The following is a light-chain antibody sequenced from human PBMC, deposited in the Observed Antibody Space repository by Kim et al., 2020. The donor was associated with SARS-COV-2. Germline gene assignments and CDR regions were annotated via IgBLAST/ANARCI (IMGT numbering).Light chain of an antibody. CDR2: GKN. CDR3: NSRDSNDNVV. J-gene: IGLJ2*01. V-gene: IGLV3-19*01. CDR1: SLRSYY. Sequence: SSELTQDPAVSVALGQTVSITCQGDSLRSYYATWYQQKPGQAPILVIYGKNNRPSGIPDRFSGSSLGNTASLTITGAQAGDEADSYCNSRDSNDNVVFGG.